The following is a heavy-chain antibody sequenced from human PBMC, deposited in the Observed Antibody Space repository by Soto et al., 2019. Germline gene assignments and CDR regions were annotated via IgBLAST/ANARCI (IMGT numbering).Heavy chain of an antibody. V-gene: IGHV4-59*08. CDR1: GGSISSGY. Sequence: SETLSLTCSVSGGSISSGYWTWIRQPPGKGLEWIGYIYYGGSINYNPSLKSRVTMSVDKSKNNFSLNLRSVTAADTAVYYCASKPYNWNTWMVYWGPGILVTVSS. CDR3: ASKPYNWNTWMVY. CDR2: IYYGGSI. D-gene: IGHD1-1*01. J-gene: IGHJ4*02.